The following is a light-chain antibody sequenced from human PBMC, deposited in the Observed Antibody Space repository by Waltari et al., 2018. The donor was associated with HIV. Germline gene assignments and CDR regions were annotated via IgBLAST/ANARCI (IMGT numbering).Light chain of an antibody. V-gene: IGLV2-8*01. CDR2: QVS. CDR3: ASYAGHDRFVL. Sequence: QPALIQPPSASGSPGQSVTISCTGTSGDIGNYDYVSSYQQHPGKAPQIIIYQVSQRSSGVPDRFSGSKSGNTASLTVSGLQAEDEADYYCASYAGHDRFVLLGGGTKVTVL. CDR1: SGDIGNYDY. J-gene: IGLJ2*01.